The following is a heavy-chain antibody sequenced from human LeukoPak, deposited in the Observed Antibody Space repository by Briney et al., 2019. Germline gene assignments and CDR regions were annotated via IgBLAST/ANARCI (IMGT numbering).Heavy chain of an antibody. D-gene: IGHD2-2*01. J-gene: IGHJ6*02. CDR1: GYTFTNYT. CDR3: ARSVVPDIRGNYYYYGMDV. Sequence: GASVKVSCTASGYTFTNYTLNWVRQAPGQGLEWMGWIDTNTGNPTYAQGFIGRFVFSLDTSVSTAYLQISSLKAEDTAVYYCARSVVPDIRGNYYYYGMDVWGQGTTVTVSS. CDR2: IDTNTGNP. V-gene: IGHV7-4-1*02.